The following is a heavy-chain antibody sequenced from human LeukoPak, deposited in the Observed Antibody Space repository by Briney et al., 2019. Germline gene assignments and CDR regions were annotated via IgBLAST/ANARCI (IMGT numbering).Heavy chain of an antibody. J-gene: IGHJ3*02. Sequence: ASVKVSCKASGGTFSSYAISWVRQAPGQGLEWMGRIIPIFGTANYAQKFQGRVTITTDESTSTAYMELSSLRSEDTAVYYCARDRVAVAGPDAFDIWAKGQWSPSLQ. CDR1: GGTFSSYA. D-gene: IGHD6-19*01. CDR2: IIPIFGTA. V-gene: IGHV1-69*05. CDR3: ARDRVAVAGPDAFDI.